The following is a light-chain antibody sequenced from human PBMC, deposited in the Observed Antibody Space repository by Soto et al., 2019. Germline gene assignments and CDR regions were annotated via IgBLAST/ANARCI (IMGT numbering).Light chain of an antibody. CDR1: KSVRSY. V-gene: IGKV3-11*01. J-gene: IGKJ4*01. CDR2: DAS. CDR3: QWSSNLPPELT. Sequence: EIVLTQSPATLSLSPGERATLSCSARKSVRSYLDWYQQKHGQAPRLLIYDASNRATGIPARFSGSGSGTDFTLTISILGREDVAVCYCQWSSNLPPELTFGGGTKLEIK.